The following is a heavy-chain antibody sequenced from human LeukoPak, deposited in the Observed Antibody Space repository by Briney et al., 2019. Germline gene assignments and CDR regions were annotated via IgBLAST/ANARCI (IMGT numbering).Heavy chain of an antibody. D-gene: IGHD4-23*01. CDR3: AKDYYGGKTHYYYYYGMDV. CDR2: ISYDGSNK. Sequence: PGRSLRLSCAASGFTFSSYGVHWVRQAPGKGLEWVAVISYDGSNKYYADSVKGRFTISRDNSKNTLYLQMNSLRAEDTAVYYCAKDYYGGKTHYYYYYGMDVWGQGTTVTVSS. V-gene: IGHV3-30*18. CDR1: GFTFSSYG. J-gene: IGHJ6*02.